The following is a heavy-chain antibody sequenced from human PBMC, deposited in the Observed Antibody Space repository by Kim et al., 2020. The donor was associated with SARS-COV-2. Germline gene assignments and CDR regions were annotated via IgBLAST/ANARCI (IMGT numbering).Heavy chain of an antibody. J-gene: IGHJ6*02. CDR2: INYSGRT. Sequence: SETLSLTCTVSGGSISNSRYTWDWIRQPPGKGLEGIGNINYSGRTYYRSSLKSRIIISTDTSKTQFSLRLSSVTAAETAVYFCARITTVTNLYGLDVWG. V-gene: IGHV4-39*01. CDR3: ARITTVTNLYGLDV. D-gene: IGHD4-17*01. CDR1: GGSISNSRYT.